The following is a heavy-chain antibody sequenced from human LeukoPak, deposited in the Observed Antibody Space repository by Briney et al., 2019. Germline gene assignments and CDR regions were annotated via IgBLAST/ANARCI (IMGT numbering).Heavy chain of an antibody. CDR1: GASISDHY. V-gene: IGHV4-59*08. Sequence: SETLSLTCTVSGASISDHYWNWIRQPPGKGLEWIGYIYYSGSTNYNPSLKSRVTISVDTSKTHFSLRLSSVTAADTAIYYCARRRRIAAAGTDAFDIWGQGTMVTVSS. CDR2: IYYSGST. J-gene: IGHJ3*02. CDR3: ARRRRIAAAGTDAFDI. D-gene: IGHD6-13*01.